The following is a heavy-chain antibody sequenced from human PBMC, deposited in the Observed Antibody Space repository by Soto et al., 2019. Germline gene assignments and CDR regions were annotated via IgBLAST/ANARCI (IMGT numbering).Heavy chain of an antibody. J-gene: IGHJ3*02. V-gene: IGHV4-30-2*01. Sequence: PSETLSLTCAFSGCSISSGGYSWSWIRQPPGKGLEWIGYINHSGSTYYNPSLKSRVTISVDRSKNQFSLKLSSVTAADTAVYYCARGAYDSSGYYEDDAFDIWGQGTMVTVSS. D-gene: IGHD3-22*01. CDR2: INHSGST. CDR1: GCSISSGGYS. CDR3: ARGAYDSSGYYEDDAFDI.